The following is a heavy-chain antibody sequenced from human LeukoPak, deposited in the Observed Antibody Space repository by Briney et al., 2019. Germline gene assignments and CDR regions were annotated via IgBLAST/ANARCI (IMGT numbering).Heavy chain of an antibody. D-gene: IGHD3-10*01. Sequence: PSETLSLTCTVSGGSISSYYWSWIRQPPGKGLEWIGYIYYSGSTNYNPSLKSRVTISVDTSKNQFSLKLSSVTAADTAVYYCARGTRWFQDLDPFHIWGQGTMVTVSS. CDR2: IYYSGST. J-gene: IGHJ3*02. CDR1: GGSISSYY. V-gene: IGHV4-59*01. CDR3: ARGTRWFQDLDPFHI.